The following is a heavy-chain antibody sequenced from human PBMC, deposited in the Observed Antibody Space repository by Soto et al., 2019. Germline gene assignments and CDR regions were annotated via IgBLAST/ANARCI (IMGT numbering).Heavy chain of an antibody. J-gene: IGHJ4*02. V-gene: IGHV2-5*02. CDR2: IYWDDDK. CDR1: GFSLSTSAVG. Sequence: QITLKESGPTLVKPTQTLTLTCTFSGFSLSTSAVGVGWIRQPPGKALEGLAFIYWDDDKRYSPSMKSSLTITKDPSKNHVVRAMTNMDPVDTATYYCAHLVVAGLTYYFDYWGQGTLVTVSS. CDR3: AHLVVAGLTYYFDY. D-gene: IGHD2-15*01.